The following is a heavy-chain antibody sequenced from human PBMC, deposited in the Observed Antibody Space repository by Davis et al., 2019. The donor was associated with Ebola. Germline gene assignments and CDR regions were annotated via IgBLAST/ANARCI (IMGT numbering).Heavy chain of an antibody. V-gene: IGHV4-38-2*02. J-gene: IGHJ4*02. CDR3: ARGPYSNTASDKGIDY. D-gene: IGHD4-11*01. CDR1: GYSINRGFT. CDR2: IYHSGST. Sequence: SETLSLTCTVSGYSINRGFTWGWIRQPPGKGLEWIGSIYHSGSTNYNPSLKSRVTISVDTSKNQFSLKLSSVTAADTAVYYCARGPYSNTASDKGIDYWGQGTLVTVSS.